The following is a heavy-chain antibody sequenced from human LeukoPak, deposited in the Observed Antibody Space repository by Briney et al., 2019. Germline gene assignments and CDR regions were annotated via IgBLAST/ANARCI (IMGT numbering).Heavy chain of an antibody. CDR1: GYTFTSYD. D-gene: IGHD4-11*01. CDR2: INPHSGGT. Sequence: GASVKVSCKASGYTFTSYDIDWVRRAPGQGLEWMGWINPHSGGTNFAQKFQGRVTMTRDTSITTAYMELSGLTSDDTAVYYCATWAVTLGRGDYFDHWGQGTLVTVSS. V-gene: IGHV1-2*02. J-gene: IGHJ4*02. CDR3: ATWAVTLGRGDYFDH.